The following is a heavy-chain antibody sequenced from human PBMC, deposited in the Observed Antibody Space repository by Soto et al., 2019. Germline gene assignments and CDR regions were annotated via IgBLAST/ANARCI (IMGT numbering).Heavy chain of an antibody. Sequence: PGGSLRLSCAASGFTFSSYGMHWVRQAPGKGLEWVAVIWYDGSNKYYADSVKGRFTISRDNSKNTLYLQMNSLRAEDTAVYYCARDGAATLYGMDVWGQGTTVTVSS. CDR2: IWYDGSNK. V-gene: IGHV3-33*01. D-gene: IGHD2-15*01. CDR3: ARDGAATLYGMDV. CDR1: GFTFSSYG. J-gene: IGHJ6*02.